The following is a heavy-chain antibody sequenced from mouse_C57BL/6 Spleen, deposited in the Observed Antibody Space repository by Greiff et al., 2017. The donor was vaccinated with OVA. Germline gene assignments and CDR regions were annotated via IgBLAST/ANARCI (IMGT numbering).Heavy chain of an antibody. Sequence: EVMLVESGGGLVQSGRSLRLSCATSGFTFSDFFMEWVRQAPGKGLEWIAASRNKANDYTTEYSASVKGRFIVSRDTSQSILYLQMNALRAEDTAIYYCARDAHPLYYYGSPNWYFDVWGTGTTVTVSS. CDR1: GFTFSDFF. V-gene: IGHV7-1*01. D-gene: IGHD1-1*01. J-gene: IGHJ1*03. CDR2: SRNKANDYTT. CDR3: ARDAHPLYYYGSPNWYFDV.